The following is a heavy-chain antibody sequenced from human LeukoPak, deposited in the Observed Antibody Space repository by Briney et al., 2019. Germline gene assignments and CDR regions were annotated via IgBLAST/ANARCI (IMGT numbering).Heavy chain of an antibody. D-gene: IGHD2-15*01. CDR2: IIPILGIA. CDR1: GGTFSSYA. CDR3: ATIEYCSGGSCYSDAPDY. Sequence: GASVKVSCKASGGTFSSYAISWVRQAPGQGLEWMGRIIPILGIANYAQKFQGRVTITADKSTSTAYMELSSLRSEDTAVYYCATIEYCSGGSCYSDAPDYWGQGTLVTVSS. V-gene: IGHV1-69*04. J-gene: IGHJ4*02.